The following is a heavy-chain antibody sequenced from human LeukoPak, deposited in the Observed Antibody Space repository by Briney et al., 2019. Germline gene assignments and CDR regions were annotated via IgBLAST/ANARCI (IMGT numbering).Heavy chain of an antibody. V-gene: IGHV3-7*01. D-gene: IGHD3-16*01. J-gene: IGHJ6*02. CDR2: INQDGTVK. CDR3: ARSRSYYYYGMDV. Sequence: PGGSLRLSCAASGFTFSDYWMNWVRKVPGKGLEWVANINQDGTVKYYMDSVKGRFTFSRDNGRHSLYLQMNSLRAEDTAVYYCARSRSYYYYGMDVWGQGTTVTVSS. CDR1: GFTFSDYW.